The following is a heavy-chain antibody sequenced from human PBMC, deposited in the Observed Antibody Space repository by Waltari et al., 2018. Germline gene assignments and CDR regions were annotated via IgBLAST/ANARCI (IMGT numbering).Heavy chain of an antibody. D-gene: IGHD7-27*01. V-gene: IGHV1-2*06. CDR3: ARETGDGLFDY. Sequence: QVQLVQSGAEVKKPGASVKVSCKASGYTFTGYYMHWVRQAPGQGLEWMGRINPTRGGTNYAQKFQGRVTMTRDTSISTAYMELSRLRSDDTAVYYCARETGDGLFDYWGQGTLVTVSS. J-gene: IGHJ4*02. CDR2: INPTRGGT. CDR1: GYTFTGYY.